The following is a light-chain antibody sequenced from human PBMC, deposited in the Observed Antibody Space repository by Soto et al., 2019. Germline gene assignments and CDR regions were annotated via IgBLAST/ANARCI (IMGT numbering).Light chain of an antibody. J-gene: IGLJ2*01. CDR2: LDSDGSH. Sequence: QLVLTQSPSASASLGASVKLTCTLSGGHSSYAIAWHQQQPGKGSRYLMKLDSDGSHNKGDGIPDRFSGSSSGAGRYLTISSLQSEDEADYYCQTWGSGIPVVFGGGTKLTVL. CDR3: QTWGSGIPVV. CDR1: GGHSSYA. V-gene: IGLV4-69*01.